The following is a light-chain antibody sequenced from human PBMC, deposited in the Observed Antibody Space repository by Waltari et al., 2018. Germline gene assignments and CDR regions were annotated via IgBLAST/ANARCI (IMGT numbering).Light chain of an antibody. CDR1: SLRQRNGHNY. J-gene: IGKJ1*01. CDR3: MQSLQAQWT. V-gene: IGKV2-28*01. Sequence: SLRQRNGHNYLDWYLQKPVQSPQLLTDQASNRAFGVPDRFSGSGSGIDFTRKIRRVEAEDVGVYYCMQSLQAQWTFGPGTKVEI. CDR2: QAS.